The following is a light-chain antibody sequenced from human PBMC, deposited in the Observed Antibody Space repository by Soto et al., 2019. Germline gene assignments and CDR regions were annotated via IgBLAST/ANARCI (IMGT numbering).Light chain of an antibody. CDR3: QQFSSYPLT. V-gene: IGKV1-27*01. Sequence: DIQMTQSPSSLSASVGDRVTITWRASQGISNYLAWYQQKPGKVPKLLIYAASTLQSGVPSRFSGGGSGTDFTLSFSRLEPEDFEVYYCQQFSSYPLTFGGGTKV. CDR2: AAS. CDR1: QGISNY. J-gene: IGKJ4*01.